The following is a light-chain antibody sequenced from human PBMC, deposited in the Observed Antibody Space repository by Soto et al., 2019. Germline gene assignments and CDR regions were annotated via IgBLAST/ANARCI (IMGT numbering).Light chain of an antibody. J-gene: IGKJ5*01. CDR1: QDIRNH. CDR2: DAS. Sequence: DIQMTQSPSSLSASVGDRVTITCQASQDIRNHLNWYQQKPGKAPKLLIFDASNLETGVPSRFSGSGSGTDFTFTISSLQTEDIATYYCQQYGNLITFGQGTRLEI. CDR3: QQYGNLIT. V-gene: IGKV1-33*01.